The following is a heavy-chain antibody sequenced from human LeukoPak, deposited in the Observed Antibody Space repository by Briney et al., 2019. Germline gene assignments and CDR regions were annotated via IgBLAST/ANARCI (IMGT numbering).Heavy chain of an antibody. Sequence: PSETLSLTCNVSGGSFNGYYWTWIRQPPGKGLEWIAEINHIGTTNHNPSLKSRVTVSTDTSKNQFFLRSTSVTAADTALYYCARLVVTAPQYHYYMDVWGEETTVTVSS. CDR1: GGSFNGYY. J-gene: IGHJ6*03. V-gene: IGHV4-34*01. D-gene: IGHD2-21*02. CDR2: INHIGTT. CDR3: ARLVVTAPQYHYYMDV.